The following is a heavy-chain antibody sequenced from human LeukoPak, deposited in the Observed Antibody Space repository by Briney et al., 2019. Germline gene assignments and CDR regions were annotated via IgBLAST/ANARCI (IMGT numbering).Heavy chain of an antibody. CDR1: GFTFSSDA. CDR3: AELGITMIGGV. J-gene: IGHJ6*04. CDR2: FSGSGGST. Sequence: PGGSLRLSSAASGFTFSSDALSWVRQAPGQGLEWVSTFSGSGGSTHYADSVKGRFTISRDNSKNTLYLQMNSLRAEDTAVYYCAELGITMIGGVWGKGTTVTISS. V-gene: IGHV3-23*01. D-gene: IGHD3-10*02.